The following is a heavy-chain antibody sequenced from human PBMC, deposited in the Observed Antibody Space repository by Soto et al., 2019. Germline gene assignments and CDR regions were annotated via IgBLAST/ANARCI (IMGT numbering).Heavy chain of an antibody. J-gene: IGHJ5*02. CDR3: ARAPSGQYYDFWSGYPGAPNWFDP. CDR2: IYYSGST. V-gene: IGHV4-61*01. Sequence: SETPSLTCTVSGGSVSSGSYYWSWIRQPPGKGLEWIGYIYYSGSTNYNPSLKSRVTISVDTSKNQFSLKLSSVTAADTAVYYCARAPSGQYYDFWSGYPGAPNWFDPWGQGTLVTVSS. D-gene: IGHD3-3*01. CDR1: GGSVSSGSYY.